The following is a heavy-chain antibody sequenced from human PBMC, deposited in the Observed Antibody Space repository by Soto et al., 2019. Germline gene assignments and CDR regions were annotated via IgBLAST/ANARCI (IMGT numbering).Heavy chain of an antibody. CDR3: ARRQGGYGLYYFDY. CDR2: IYYSGST. V-gene: IGHV4-59*08. D-gene: IGHD5-12*01. CDR1: GGSISSYY. Sequence: PSETLSLTCTVSGGSISSYYWSWIRQPPGKGLEWIGYIYYSGSTNYNPSLKSRVTISVDTSKNQFSLKLSSVTAADTAVYYCARRQGGYGLYYFDYWGQGTLVTVSS. J-gene: IGHJ4*02.